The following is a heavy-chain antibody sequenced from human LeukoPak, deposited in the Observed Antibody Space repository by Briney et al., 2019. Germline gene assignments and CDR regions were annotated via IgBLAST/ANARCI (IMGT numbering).Heavy chain of an antibody. CDR2: IYYSGST. CDR1: GGSIISSSYY. D-gene: IGHD5-12*01. Sequence: SETLSLTCTVSGGSIISSSYYWGWIRQPPGKGLEWIGSIYYSGSTYYNPSLKSRVTISVDTSKNQFSLKLSSVTAADPAVYYCARQYSGYEGDFDYWGQGTLVTVSA. J-gene: IGHJ4*02. V-gene: IGHV4-39*01. CDR3: ARQYSGYEGDFDY.